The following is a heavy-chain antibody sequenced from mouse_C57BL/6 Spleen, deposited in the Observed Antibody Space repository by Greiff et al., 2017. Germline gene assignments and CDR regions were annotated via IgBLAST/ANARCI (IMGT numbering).Heavy chain of an antibody. CDR2: IDPANGNT. CDR3: ARAAPYYYGSSYVEYFDV. D-gene: IGHD1-1*01. CDR1: GFNIKNTY. J-gene: IGHJ1*03. Sequence: VQLKQSVAELVRPGASVKLSCTASGFNIKNTYMHWVKQRPEQGLEWIGRIDPANGNTKYAPKFQGKATITADTSSNTAYLQLSSLTSEDTAIYYCARAAPYYYGSSYVEYFDVWGTGTTVTVSS. V-gene: IGHV14-3*01.